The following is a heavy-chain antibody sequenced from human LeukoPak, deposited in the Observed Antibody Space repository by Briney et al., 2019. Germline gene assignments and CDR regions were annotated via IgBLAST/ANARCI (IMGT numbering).Heavy chain of an antibody. D-gene: IGHD5-24*01. CDR3: ARLDGYNVDY. Sequence: PSETLSLTCTVSGGSISSSSYYWGWIRQPPGKGLEWIGSIYYSGSTYYNPSLKSRVTISVDTSKNQFSLKLSSVAAADTAVYYCARLDGYNVDYWGQGTLVTVSS. V-gene: IGHV4-39*07. CDR2: IYYSGST. J-gene: IGHJ4*02. CDR1: GGSISSSSYY.